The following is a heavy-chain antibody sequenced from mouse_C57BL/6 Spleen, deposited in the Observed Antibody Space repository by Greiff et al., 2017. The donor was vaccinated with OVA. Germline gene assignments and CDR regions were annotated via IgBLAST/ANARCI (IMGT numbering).Heavy chain of an antibody. CDR1: GYTFTSYW. D-gene: IGHD2-4*01. Sequence: VQLVESGAELAKPGASVKLSCKASGYTFTSYWMHWVKQRPGQGLEWIGYINPSSGYTKYNQKFKDKATLTADKSSSTAYMQLSSLTYEDSAVYYCARDGDDYDGAFAYWGQGTLVTVSA. V-gene: IGHV1-7*01. CDR2: INPSSGYT. CDR3: ARDGDDYDGAFAY. J-gene: IGHJ3*01.